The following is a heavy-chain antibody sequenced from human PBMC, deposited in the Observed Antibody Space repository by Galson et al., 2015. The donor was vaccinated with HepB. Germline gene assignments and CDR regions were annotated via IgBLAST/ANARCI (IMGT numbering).Heavy chain of an antibody. D-gene: IGHD3-22*01. V-gene: IGHV4-61*02. CDR2: IYASGST. CDR1: GGSISTDNYY. Sequence: TLSLTCTVSGGSISTDNYYWSWIRQPAGTGLEWIGRIYASGSTYYNPSLKTRVTLSVDTSKNQFSLKLNSVSAADTAVYHCARAHYDSSGNIYYFDYWGQGTLVTVSS. J-gene: IGHJ4*02. CDR3: ARAHYDSSGNIYYFDY.